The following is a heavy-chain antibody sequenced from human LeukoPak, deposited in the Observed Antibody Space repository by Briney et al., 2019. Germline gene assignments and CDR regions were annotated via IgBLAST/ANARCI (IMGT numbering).Heavy chain of an antibody. CDR3: TRVFVGDEYSSSGY. CDR1: GFTFSRYY. Sequence: GGSLRLSXAASGFTFSRYYMHWVRQAPGKGLVWVSRINSDGRSTTYADSVRGRFTVSRDNAKNTLYLQMNSLKVEDTAMYYCTRVFVGDEYSSSGYWGQGTLVTVSS. V-gene: IGHV3-74*01. J-gene: IGHJ4*02. D-gene: IGHD6-13*01. CDR2: INSDGRST.